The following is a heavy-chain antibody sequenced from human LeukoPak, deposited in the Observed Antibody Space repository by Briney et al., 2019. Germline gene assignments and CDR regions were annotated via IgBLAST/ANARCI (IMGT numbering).Heavy chain of an antibody. J-gene: IGHJ4*02. CDR3: ATGHSYGYDY. Sequence: GGSLRLSCAASGLTFSDFWMHWVRQPPGKGLLWVALVKGDGRTTIYADSVKGRFTIYRDNAKNTLYLQMNSLRADDSGVYYCATGHSYGYDYWGQGVLVTVSS. V-gene: IGHV3-74*01. D-gene: IGHD5-18*01. CDR1: GLTFSDFW. CDR2: VKGDGRTT.